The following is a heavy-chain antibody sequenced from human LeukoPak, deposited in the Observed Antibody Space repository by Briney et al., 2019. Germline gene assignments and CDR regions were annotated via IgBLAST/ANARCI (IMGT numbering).Heavy chain of an antibody. CDR2: ISYDGSNK. J-gene: IGHJ4*02. CDR3: ARLVSYGSIQDY. D-gene: IGHD2-2*03. V-gene: IGHV3-30-3*01. CDR1: GFTFSSYA. Sequence: GGSLRLSCAASGFTFSSYAMHWVRQAPGKGLEWVAVISYDGSNKYYADSVKGRFTISRDNSKNTLYLQMNSLRAEDTAVYYCARLVSYGSIQDYWGQGTLVTVSS.